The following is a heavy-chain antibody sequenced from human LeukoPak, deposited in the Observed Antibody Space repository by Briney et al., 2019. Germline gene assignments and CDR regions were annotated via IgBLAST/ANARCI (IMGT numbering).Heavy chain of an antibody. J-gene: IGHJ4*02. D-gene: IGHD2-8*01. CDR3: AGRGCTDGLCHFDY. V-gene: IGHV3-21*01. Sequence: PGGSLRLSCAASGFTFSSYSMNWVRQAPGKGLEWVSSISSAGTYIHSADSVKGRFTISRDNAENSLYLQLNSLRAEDTAVYYCAGRGCTDGLCHFDYWGQGTLVTVS. CDR2: ISSAGTYI. CDR1: GFTFSSYS.